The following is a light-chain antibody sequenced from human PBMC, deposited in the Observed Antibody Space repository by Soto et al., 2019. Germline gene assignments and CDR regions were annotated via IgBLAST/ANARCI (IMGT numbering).Light chain of an antibody. J-gene: IGLJ3*02. Sequence: QSVLTQPPSVSGAPGPGVTISCTGSSSNIGAGYDVHWYRHLPGTAPKLLLHRSTLRPAGVPNRVSASKSGTSASLAITGLRGEEEGEDYCQSDDNTLIGPWVFGGGTKVTVL. CDR1: SSNIGAGYD. CDR3: QSDDNTLIGPWV. V-gene: IGLV1-40*01. CDR2: RST.